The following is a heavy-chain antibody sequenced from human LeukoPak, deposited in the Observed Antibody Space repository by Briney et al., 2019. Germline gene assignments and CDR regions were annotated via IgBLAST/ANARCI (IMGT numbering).Heavy chain of an antibody. J-gene: IGHJ2*01. D-gene: IGHD4-23*01. CDR1: GVSISGYY. CDR2: IYYSGST. Sequence: SETLSLTCTVSGVSISGYYYNWIRQPPGKGLEWIGYIYYSGSTNYNPSLKSRVTISLDTSKNQFSLKLSSVTTADTAVYYCARSAVTLYWYFDLWGRGTLVTVSS. V-gene: IGHV4-59*01. CDR3: ARSAVTLYWYFDL.